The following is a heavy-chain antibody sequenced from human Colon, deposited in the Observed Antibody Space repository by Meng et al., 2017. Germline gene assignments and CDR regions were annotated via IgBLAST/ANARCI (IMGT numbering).Heavy chain of an antibody. CDR3: ASSDYYRSDY. Sequence: VQLKGSGPGLVKPSETLSLTCAVSGGSISRSDWWNWVRQPPGKGLEWIGETSHSGSTNYSPSLKSRVTISLDKSKNQLSLKLNSVTAADTAVYYCASSDYYRSDYWGQGTLVTVSS. J-gene: IGHJ4*02. CDR1: GGSISRSDW. V-gene: IGHV4-4*02. CDR2: TSHSGST. D-gene: IGHD3-22*01.